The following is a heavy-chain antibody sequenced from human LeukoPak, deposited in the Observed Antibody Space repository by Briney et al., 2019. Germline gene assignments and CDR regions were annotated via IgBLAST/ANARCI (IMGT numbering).Heavy chain of an antibody. V-gene: IGHV3-9*01. CDR3: AKDVPGTYTPIFDP. Sequence: GGSLRLSCAASGFTFENYAMYWVRQAPGKGLVWVSFISWNSGDIHYADSVKGRFTISRDNAKNSLYLQMNSLRPEDTALYYCAKDVPGTYTPIFDPWGQGTLVTVSS. J-gene: IGHJ5*02. CDR2: ISWNSGDI. CDR1: GFTFENYA. D-gene: IGHD1-26*01.